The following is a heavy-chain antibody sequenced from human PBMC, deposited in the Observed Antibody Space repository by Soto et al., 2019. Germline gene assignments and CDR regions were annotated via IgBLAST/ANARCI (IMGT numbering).Heavy chain of an antibody. J-gene: IGHJ4*02. Sequence: VESLKISCKGSGYNFGGYWIGWLRQMPVKGLEWIGIIHPGDSDTRYSPSFQGQVTISADKSITTAYLEWGSLKPSDTAKYYCARGGFIGTQPEFWGQGTRVTVSS. CDR1: GYNFGGYW. V-gene: IGHV5-51*01. CDR3: ARGGFIGTQPEF. D-gene: IGHD1-7*01. CDR2: IHPGDSDT.